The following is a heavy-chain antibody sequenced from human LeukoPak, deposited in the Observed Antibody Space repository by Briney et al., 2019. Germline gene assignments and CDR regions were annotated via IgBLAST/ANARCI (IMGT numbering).Heavy chain of an antibody. J-gene: IGHJ6*02. CDR1: GFTFSSYW. Sequence: GGSLRLSCAASGFTFSSYWMHWVGQAQGKGRVWVSRINSDGSSTSYADSVKGRFTISRDNAKNTLYLLMNSLRAEDTAVYYCARGQQSGSYFYYGLDVWGQGTTVTVSS. CDR2: INSDGSST. V-gene: IGHV3-74*01. D-gene: IGHD1-26*01. CDR3: ARGQQSGSYFYYGLDV.